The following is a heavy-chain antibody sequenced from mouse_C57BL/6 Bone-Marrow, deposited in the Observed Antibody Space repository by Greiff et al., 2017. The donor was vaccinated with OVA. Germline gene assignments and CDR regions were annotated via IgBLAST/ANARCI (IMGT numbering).Heavy chain of an antibody. Sequence: QVQLQQPGAELVKPGASVKMSCKASGYTFTSYWITWVKQRPGQGLEWIGDIYPGSGSTNYNEKFKSKATLTVDTSSSTAYMQLSSLTSEDSAVYYCARCAQATLYAMDYWGQGTSVTVSS. CDR1: GYTFTSYW. D-gene: IGHD3-2*02. CDR3: ARCAQATLYAMDY. J-gene: IGHJ4*01. V-gene: IGHV1-55*01. CDR2: IYPGSGST.